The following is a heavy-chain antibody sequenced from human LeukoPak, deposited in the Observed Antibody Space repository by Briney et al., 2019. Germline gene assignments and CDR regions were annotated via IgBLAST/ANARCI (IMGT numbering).Heavy chain of an antibody. D-gene: IGHD3-3*01. Sequence: PGGSLRLSCAASGFTFSSYGMHWVRQPPGKGLEWVAFIRYDGSNKYYADSVKGRFTISRDNSKNTMYLQMNSLRAEDTAVYYCAKDQYDFWSGYLVYWGQGTLVTVSS. J-gene: IGHJ4*02. CDR2: IRYDGSNK. CDR1: GFTFSSYG. CDR3: AKDQYDFWSGYLVY. V-gene: IGHV3-30*02.